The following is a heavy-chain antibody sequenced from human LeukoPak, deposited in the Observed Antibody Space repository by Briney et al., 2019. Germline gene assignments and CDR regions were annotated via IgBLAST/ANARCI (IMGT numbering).Heavy chain of an antibody. V-gene: IGHV3-21*01. CDR2: ISGSGSDI. D-gene: IGHD3-3*01. Sequence: PGGSLRLSCAASGFTFSSYTMNWVRQAPGKGLEWVSSISGSGSDIYYANSVKGRFTISRDNPQKSLYLQMNSLRAEDMAVYYCELTGYYDFWSGPGHWGQGTLVTVSS. CDR1: GFTFSSYT. CDR3: ELTGYYDFWSGPGH. J-gene: IGHJ1*01.